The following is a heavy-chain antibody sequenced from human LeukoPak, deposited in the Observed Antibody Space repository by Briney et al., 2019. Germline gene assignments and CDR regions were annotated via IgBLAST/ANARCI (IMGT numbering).Heavy chain of an antibody. J-gene: IGHJ4*02. CDR1: GFTFSSYS. Sequence: GGSLRLSCAASGFTFSSYSMNWVRQAPGKGLEWVSYISSSSSTIYYADSVKGRFTISRDNAKNSLYLQMNSLRAEDTAVYYCARGTGITIFDYWGQGTLVTVSS. D-gene: IGHD3-3*01. CDR2: ISSSSSTI. CDR3: ARGTGITIFDY. V-gene: IGHV3-48*01.